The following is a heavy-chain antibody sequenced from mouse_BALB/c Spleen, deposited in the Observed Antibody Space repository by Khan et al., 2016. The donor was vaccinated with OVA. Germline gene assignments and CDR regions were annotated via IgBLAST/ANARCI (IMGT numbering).Heavy chain of an antibody. CDR2: IDPTNGRT. V-gene: IGHV14-3*02. CDR3: ARGVNYGAWFAY. J-gene: IGHJ3*01. CDR1: GFNFKDTY. Sequence: VQLQQSGAELVKSGASVKLSCTASGFNFKDTYIHWMKQGPEQGLEWIGRIDPTNGRTKYDPKFKDKATITADTSSNTAYLQLSSLTSEDSGVYFCARGVNYGAWFAYWGQGTLVTVSA. D-gene: IGHD1-1*01.